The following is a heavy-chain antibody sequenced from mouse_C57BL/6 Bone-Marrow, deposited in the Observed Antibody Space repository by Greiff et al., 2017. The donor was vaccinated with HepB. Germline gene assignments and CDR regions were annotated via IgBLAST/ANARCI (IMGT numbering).Heavy chain of an antibody. CDR2: ISGGGGNT. J-gene: IGHJ3*01. V-gene: IGHV5-9*01. CDR3: ARGGYDGAWFAY. Sequence: EVKLMESGGGLVKPGGSLKLSCAASGFTFSSYTMSWVRQTPEKRLEWVATISGGGGNTYYPDSVKGRFTISRDNAKNTLYLQMSSLRSEDTALYYCARGGYDGAWFAYWGQGTLVTVSA. CDR1: GFTFSSYT. D-gene: IGHD2-2*01.